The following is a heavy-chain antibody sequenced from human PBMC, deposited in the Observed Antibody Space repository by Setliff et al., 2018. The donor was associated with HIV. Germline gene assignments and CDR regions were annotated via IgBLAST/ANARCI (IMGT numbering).Heavy chain of an antibody. D-gene: IGHD3-16*01. V-gene: IGHV3-7*05. CDR2: MNRDGSEK. CDR3: AKDYVENDY. Sequence: PGGSLRLSCAASGFTFSSSWMTWVRQAPGRGLEYVAGMNRDGSEKGYADSVKGRFTISRDNAENSLYLQMNSLTAEDTAVYYCAKDYVENDYWGQGTLVTVSS. CDR1: GFTFSSSW. J-gene: IGHJ4*02.